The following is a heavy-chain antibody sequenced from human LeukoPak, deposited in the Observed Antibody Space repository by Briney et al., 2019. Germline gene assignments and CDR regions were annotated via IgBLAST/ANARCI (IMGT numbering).Heavy chain of an antibody. CDR1: GGSISSYY. Sequence: SETLSLTCTVSGGSISSYYGSWIRQPPGKGLEWIGFIYSSGNTNYNPSLESRVTISVDTSKNQFSLKLRFVTAADTAVYYCARHYYHSSGSYSFDYWGRGTLVTVSS. CDR2: IYSSGNT. V-gene: IGHV4-59*01. J-gene: IGHJ4*02. CDR3: ARHYYHSSGSYSFDY. D-gene: IGHD3-22*01.